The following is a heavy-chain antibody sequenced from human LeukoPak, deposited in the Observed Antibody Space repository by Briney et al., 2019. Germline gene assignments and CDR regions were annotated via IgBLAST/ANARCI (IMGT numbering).Heavy chain of an antibody. CDR3: ARGWGEKGRCRVGTCKNPAVDY. D-gene: IGHD3-16*01. J-gene: IGHJ4*02. Sequence: PGGSLRLSCAASGYTLSNYCMIWVRQASGKGLEWVANIKESGSEKYYMDSVKGRFTISRDNAKDSLYLQMNSLRVEDKAVYYCARGWGEKGRCRVGTCKNPAVDYWGQGTLVTVSS. V-gene: IGHV3-7*01. CDR1: GYTLSNYC. CDR2: IKESGSEK.